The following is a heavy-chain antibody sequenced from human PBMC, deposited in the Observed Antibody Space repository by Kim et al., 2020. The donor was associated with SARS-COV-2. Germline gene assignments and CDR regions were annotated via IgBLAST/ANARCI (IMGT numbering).Heavy chain of an antibody. J-gene: IGHJ3*02. CDR1: GGSISSYY. CDR3: ARIGYSGSYYVRDAFDI. CDR2: IYTSGST. Sequence: SETLSLTCTVSGGSISSYYWSWIRQPAGKGLEWIGRIYTSGSTNYNPSLKSRVTMSVDTSKNQFSLKLSSVTAADTAVYYCARIGYSGSYYVRDAFDIWGQGTMVTVSS. D-gene: IGHD1-26*01. V-gene: IGHV4-4*07.